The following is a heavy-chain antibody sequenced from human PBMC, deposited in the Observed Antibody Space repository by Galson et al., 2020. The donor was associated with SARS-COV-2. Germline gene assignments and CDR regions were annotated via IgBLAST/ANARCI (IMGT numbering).Heavy chain of an antibody. V-gene: IGHV3-43D*03. CDR2: INSNGNTT. CDR1: GFPPDHHA. CDR3: AKSITICGVETTEHYYGMDV. Sequence: PGASPPTPRAASGFPPDHHAMQWVRQRPAQGLESVSLINSNGNTTYYSDSVKGPFTISRDNSKNSLSLQMNSLRPEDTGLYYCAKSITICGVETTEHYYGMDVWGKGTTVTVSS. D-gene: IGHD3-3*01. J-gene: IGHJ6*04.